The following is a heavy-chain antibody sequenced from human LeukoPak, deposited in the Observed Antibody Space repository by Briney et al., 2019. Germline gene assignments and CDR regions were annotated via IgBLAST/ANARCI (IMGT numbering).Heavy chain of an antibody. J-gene: IGHJ4*02. CDR1: GCTFTSYT. D-gene: IGHD3-22*01. CDR2: IIPIRGIA. CDR3: ARGSLGLYYYDSSGYVHFDY. Sequence: SVKVSCKASGCTFTSYTISWVRQAPGQGLEWMGRIIPIRGIANYAQKFQGRVTITTDESTSTAYMELSSLRSEDTAVYYCARGSLGLYYYDSSGYVHFDYWGQGTLDTVS. V-gene: IGHV1-69*16.